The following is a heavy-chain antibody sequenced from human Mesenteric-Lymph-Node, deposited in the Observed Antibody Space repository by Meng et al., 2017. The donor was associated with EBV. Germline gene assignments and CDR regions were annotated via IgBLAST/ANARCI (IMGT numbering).Heavy chain of an antibody. V-gene: IGHV4-4*02. CDR1: GGSISSSNW. J-gene: IGHJ4*02. CDR3: ARREDSSGYYPPFNY. CDR2: IYHSGST. Sequence: AQLQEAGPGLVKPSGTLSLPCAVSGGSISSSNWWSWVRQPPGKGLEWIGEIYHSGSTNYNPSLKSRVTISVDKSKNQFSLKLSSVTAADTAVYYCARREDSSGYYPPFNYWSQGSLVTVSS. D-gene: IGHD3-22*01.